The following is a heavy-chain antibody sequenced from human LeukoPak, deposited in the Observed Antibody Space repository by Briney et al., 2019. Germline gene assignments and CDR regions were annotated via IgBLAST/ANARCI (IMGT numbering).Heavy chain of an antibody. J-gene: IGHJ3*02. CDR3: ARDFHRRYYDSSGYNAFDI. D-gene: IGHD3-22*01. V-gene: IGHV3-48*04. Sequence: GGSLRLSCAASGFTFSSYSMNWVRQAPGKGLEWVSYISAISSSSTYYADSVKGRFTISRDNAKNSLYLQMNSLRAEDTAVYYCARDFHRRYYDSSGYNAFDIWGRGTMVTVSS. CDR1: GFTFSSYS. CDR2: ISAISSSST.